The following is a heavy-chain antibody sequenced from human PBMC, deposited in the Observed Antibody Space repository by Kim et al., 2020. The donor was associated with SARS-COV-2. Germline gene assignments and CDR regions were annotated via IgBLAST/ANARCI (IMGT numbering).Heavy chain of an antibody. J-gene: IGHJ5*02. CDR1: GFSFSSYW. CDR2: IQSDGSSTI. D-gene: IGHD4-17*01. CDR3: LRGIDDYGASAPFDP. V-gene: IGHV3-74*01. Sequence: GGSLRLSCAASGFSFSSYWMHWVRQAPGKGLVWVSRIQSDGSSTISYADSVKGRFTISRDNAKNTLYLQMNSLRAEDTAVYYCLRGIDDYGASAPFDPWGQGTLVIVSS.